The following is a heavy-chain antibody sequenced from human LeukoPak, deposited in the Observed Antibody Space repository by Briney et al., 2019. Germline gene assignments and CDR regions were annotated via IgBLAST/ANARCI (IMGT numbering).Heavy chain of an antibody. CDR1: GYTFTGYY. CDR2: INPNSGGT. J-gene: IGHJ4*02. V-gene: IGHV1-2*02. D-gene: IGHD3-22*01. CDR3: ARDETYDSSGFFDY. Sequence: EASVKVSCKASGYTFTGYYMHWVRQAPGQGLEWMGWINPNSGGTNYAQKFQGRVTMTRDTSISTAYMELSRLRSDDTAVYYCARDETYDSSGFFDYWGQGTLVTVSS.